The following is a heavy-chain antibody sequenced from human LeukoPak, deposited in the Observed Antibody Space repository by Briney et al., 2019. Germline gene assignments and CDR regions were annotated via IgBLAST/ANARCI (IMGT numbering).Heavy chain of an antibody. CDR2: RGSGGST. V-gene: IGHV3-23*01. Sequence: PGGSLRLSCAASGFTFSSYAMSWVRQAPGKGLEWVSARGSGGSTYYADSVKGRFTISRDNSKNTLYLQMNSLRAEDTAVYYCAKPAGIAPYGMDVWGQGTTVTVSS. CDR1: GFTFSSYA. D-gene: IGHD1-14*01. CDR3: AKPAGIAPYGMDV. J-gene: IGHJ6*02.